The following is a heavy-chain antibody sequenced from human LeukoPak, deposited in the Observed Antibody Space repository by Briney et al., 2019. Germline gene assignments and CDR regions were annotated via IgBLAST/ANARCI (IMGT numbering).Heavy chain of an antibody. Sequence: PGGSLRLSCVASGFTFSSYWMHWVRQAPGKGLVWVSRINSDGSSTSYADSVKGRFTISRDNAKNTLYLQMNSLRAEDTAVYYCASNMEYYGSGMAPFDYWGQGTLVTVSS. CDR2: INSDGSST. CDR3: ASNMEYYGSGMAPFDY. J-gene: IGHJ4*02. CDR1: GFTFSSYW. V-gene: IGHV3-74*01. D-gene: IGHD3-10*01.